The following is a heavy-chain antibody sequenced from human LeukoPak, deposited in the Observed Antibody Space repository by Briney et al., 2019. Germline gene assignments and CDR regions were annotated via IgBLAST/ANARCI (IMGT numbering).Heavy chain of an antibody. V-gene: IGHV3-23*01. Sequence: GGSLRLPCAASGFTFSSYSMSWARQAPGKELEWVSTISGSGAGTYYADSVKGRFTISRDNSKNTLYLQMNSLRAEDTAVYYCALLWFGELPENNWGQGTLVTVSS. CDR3: ALLWFGELPENN. D-gene: IGHD3-10*01. J-gene: IGHJ4*02. CDR2: ISGSGAGT. CDR1: GFTFSSYS.